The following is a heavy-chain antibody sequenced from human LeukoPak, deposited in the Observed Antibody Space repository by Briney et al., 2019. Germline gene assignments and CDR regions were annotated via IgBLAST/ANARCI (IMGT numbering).Heavy chain of an antibody. CDR1: GFTFSSYA. D-gene: IGHD2-21*02. V-gene: IGHV3-23*01. CDR2: ISGSGGST. CDR3: AKDRRKVVVTAIHPVDAFDI. Sequence: PGGSLRLSCAASGFTFSSYAMSWVRQAPGKGLEWVSAISGSGGSTYYADSVKGRFTISRDNSKNTLYLQMNSLRAEDTAVYYCAKDRRKVVVTAIHPVDAFDIWGQGTMVTVSS. J-gene: IGHJ3*02.